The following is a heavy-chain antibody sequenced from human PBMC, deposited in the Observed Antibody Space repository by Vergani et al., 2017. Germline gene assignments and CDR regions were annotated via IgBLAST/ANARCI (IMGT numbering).Heavy chain of an antibody. V-gene: IGHV3-53*04. J-gene: IGHJ5*02. D-gene: IGHD4-17*01. CDR1: GFTVSSNY. CDR2: IYSGGST. Sequence: EVQLVESGGGLVQPGGSLRLSCAASGFTVSSNYMSWVRQAPGKGLEWFTVIYSGGSTYYADSVKGRFTISRHNSKNTLYLQMNSLRAEDTAVYYCARVGRGGYYGDLGIGWFDPWGQGTLVTVSS. CDR3: ARVGRGGYYGDLGIGWFDP.